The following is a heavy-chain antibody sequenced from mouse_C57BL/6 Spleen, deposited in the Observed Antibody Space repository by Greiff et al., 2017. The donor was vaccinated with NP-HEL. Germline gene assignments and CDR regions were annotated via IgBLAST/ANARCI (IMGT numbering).Heavy chain of an antibody. CDR1: GYAFTNYL. CDR3: ARAGDSHYYDMDF. CDR2: INPGSGGT. V-gene: IGHV1-54*01. J-gene: IGHJ4*01. D-gene: IGHD2-12*01. Sequence: QVQLQQSGAELVRPGTSVKVSCKASGYAFTNYLIEWVKQRPGQGLEWIGVINPGSGGTNYNEKFKGKATLTVDKSSSTAYMQLSSLTSEDSAVYVCARAGDSHYYDMDFWGKGTTVTVSS.